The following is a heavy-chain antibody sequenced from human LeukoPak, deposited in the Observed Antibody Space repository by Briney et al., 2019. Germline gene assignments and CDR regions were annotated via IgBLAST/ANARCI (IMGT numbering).Heavy chain of an antibody. D-gene: IGHD3-3*01. V-gene: IGHV1-18*01. J-gene: IGHJ4*02. CDR2: ISGYNGNI. CDR3: ARDSVRFSEWFSFDY. CDR1: GYTFTSYG. Sequence: ASVKVSCKASGYTFTSYGISWVRQAPGQGLEWMGWISGYNGNINYVQKLQGRVTMTTDTSTSTVYLELRSLSSDDTAVYYCARDSVRFSEWFSFDYWGQGTLVTVSS.